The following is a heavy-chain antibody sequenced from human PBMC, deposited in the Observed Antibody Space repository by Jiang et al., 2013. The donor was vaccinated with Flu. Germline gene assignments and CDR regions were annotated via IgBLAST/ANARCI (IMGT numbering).Heavy chain of an antibody. Sequence: PGLVKPSETLSLTCTVSVGSISSYYWSWIRQPPGKGLEWIGYIYYSGSTNYNPSLKSRVTISVDTSKNQFSLKLSSVTAADTAVYYCARGLPPFDYWGQGTLVTVSS. D-gene: IGHD4-11*01. CDR2: IYYSGST. CDR3: ARGLPPFDY. V-gene: IGHV4-59*01. CDR1: VGSISSYY. J-gene: IGHJ4*02.